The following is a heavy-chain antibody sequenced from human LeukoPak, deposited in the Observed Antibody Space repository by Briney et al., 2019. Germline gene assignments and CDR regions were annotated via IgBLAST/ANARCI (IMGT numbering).Heavy chain of an antibody. D-gene: IGHD2/OR15-2a*01. Sequence: GESLKISCKGSGYSFTTHWIGWVRQMSGKGLEWMGIIYPGDSDTRYRPSFQGQVTISVDKSVSTAYLQWSSLKASDTAMYYCARSDFYGHSFDYWGQETLVTVSS. CDR3: ARSDFYGHSFDY. V-gene: IGHV5-51*01. J-gene: IGHJ4*02. CDR1: GYSFTTHW. CDR2: IYPGDSDT.